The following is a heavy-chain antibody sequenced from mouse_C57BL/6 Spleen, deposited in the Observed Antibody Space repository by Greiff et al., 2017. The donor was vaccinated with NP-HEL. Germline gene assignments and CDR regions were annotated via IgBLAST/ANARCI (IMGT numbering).Heavy chain of an antibody. Sequence: QVQLKQPGAELVRPGTSVKLSCKASGYTFTSYWMHWVKQRPGQGLEWIGVIDPSDSYTNYNQKFKGKATLTVDTSSSTAYMQLSSLTSEDSAVYYCASGGSYFDVWGTGTTVTVSS. D-gene: IGHD1-1*01. J-gene: IGHJ1*03. CDR2: IDPSDSYT. CDR1: GYTFTSYW. V-gene: IGHV1-59*01. CDR3: ASGGSYFDV.